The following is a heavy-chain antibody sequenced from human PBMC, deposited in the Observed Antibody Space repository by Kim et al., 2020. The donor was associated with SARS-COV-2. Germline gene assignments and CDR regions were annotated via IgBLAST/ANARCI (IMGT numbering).Heavy chain of an antibody. V-gene: IGHV3-23*01. CDR1: GFTFSSYG. J-gene: IGHJ3*02. D-gene: IGHD1-1*01. CDR3: AKEIGKYNWNEDDVFDI. CDR2: ISGSGATT. Sequence: GGSLRLSCAASGFTFSSYGMNWVRQAPGKGLEWVSGISGSGATTYYADSVKGRFTFSRDNSKNTLFLQMNSLRAEDTAVYYCAKEIGKYNWNEDDVFDIWGQGTMVTVSS.